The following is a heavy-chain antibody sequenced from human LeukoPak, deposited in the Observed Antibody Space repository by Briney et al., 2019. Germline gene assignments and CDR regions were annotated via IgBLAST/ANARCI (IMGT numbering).Heavy chain of an antibody. Sequence: PGGSLRLSCAASRFTFNTYAVNWVRQAPGKGLEWVSVIYSSGDTLYADSVKGRFTISRDNAKNTLYLQMNSLRAEDTAVYYCARDRGAYYYDTGYWGQGTLVTVSS. D-gene: IGHD3-22*01. CDR2: IYSSGDT. CDR1: RFTFNTYA. V-gene: IGHV3-66*01. J-gene: IGHJ4*02. CDR3: ARDRGAYYYDTGY.